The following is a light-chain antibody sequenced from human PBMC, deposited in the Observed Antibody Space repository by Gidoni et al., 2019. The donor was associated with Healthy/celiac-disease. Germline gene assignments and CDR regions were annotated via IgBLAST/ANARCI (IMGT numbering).Light chain of an antibody. CDR3: QQRSNWPPYT. Sequence: DIGLTQSPATLSLSPGERATLSCRARQSVSSYLAWYQQKPAQAPRLLIYDASNRATGIPARFSGSGSGTDFTLTISSLEPEDFAVYYCQQRSNWPPYTFGQGTKLEIK. CDR2: DAS. J-gene: IGKJ2*01. CDR1: QSVSSY. V-gene: IGKV3-11*01.